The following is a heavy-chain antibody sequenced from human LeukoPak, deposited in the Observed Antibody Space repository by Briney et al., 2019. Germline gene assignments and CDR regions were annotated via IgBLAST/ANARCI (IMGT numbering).Heavy chain of an antibody. J-gene: IGHJ4*02. CDR3: AIVRGYCSGGSCRGGFDY. CDR1: GYTFTSYY. D-gene: IGHD2-15*01. CDR2: INPSGGST. Sequence: ASVKVSCKASGYTFTSYYMHWVRQAPGQGLEWMGIINPSGGSTRYAQKFQGRVTMTRDTSTSTVYMELSSLRSEDTAVYYCAIVRGYCSGGSCRGGFDYWGQGTLVTVSS. V-gene: IGHV1-46*01.